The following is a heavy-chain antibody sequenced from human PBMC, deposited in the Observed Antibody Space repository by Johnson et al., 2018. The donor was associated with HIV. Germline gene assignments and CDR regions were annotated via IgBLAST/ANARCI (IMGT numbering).Heavy chain of an antibody. CDR3: ARPQPFMGNYGSGSWWAFDI. D-gene: IGHD3-10*01. Sequence: QVLLVESGGGLVQPGGSLRLSCAASGFTFSNYAMHWVRQAPGRGLEWVAVISYDGSDKYYADSVRGRFTISRANSKNTLYLQMNSLRAEDTAVYYCARPQPFMGNYGSGSWWAFDIWGQGTMVTASS. V-gene: IGHV3-30*04. CDR2: ISYDGSDK. J-gene: IGHJ3*02. CDR1: GFTFSNYA.